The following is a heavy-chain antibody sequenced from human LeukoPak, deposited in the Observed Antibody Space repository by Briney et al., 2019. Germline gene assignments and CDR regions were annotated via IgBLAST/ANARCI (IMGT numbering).Heavy chain of an antibody. CDR1: GYTLSEVS. J-gene: IGHJ6*02. D-gene: IGHD4-11*01. CDR2: FNPEDGKT. V-gene: IGHV1-24*01. CDR3: ASETLETTYYYHYGMDV. Sequence: ASVKVSCKVSGYTLSEVSIHWVRQVPGRGLEWMGGFNPEDGKTLYAQKFQGRVTMTEDTSTGTVYMELSSLRSEDSAVYYCASETLETTYYYHYGMDVWGQGTTVTVS.